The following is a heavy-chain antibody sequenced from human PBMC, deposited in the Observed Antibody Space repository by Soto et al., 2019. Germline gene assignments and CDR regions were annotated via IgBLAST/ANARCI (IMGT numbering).Heavy chain of an antibody. CDR2: MNPNSGNT. CDR3: ARVVGYCSSTSCLHFDY. Sequence: ASVKVSCKGSGYTFTGDDIDWVRQATGQGLEWMGWMNPNSGNTGYAQKFQGRVTMTRNTSISTAYMELSSLRSEDTAVYYCARVVGYCSSTSCLHFDYWGQGTLVTVSS. D-gene: IGHD2-2*01. CDR1: GYTFTGDD. V-gene: IGHV1-8*01. J-gene: IGHJ4*02.